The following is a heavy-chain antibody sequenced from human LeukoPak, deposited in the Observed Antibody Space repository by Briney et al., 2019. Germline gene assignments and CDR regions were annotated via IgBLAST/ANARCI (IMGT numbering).Heavy chain of an antibody. CDR3: ARRAAALDS. Sequence: SETLSLTCAVYGGSFSGYYWSWIRQPPGKGLEWIGEINHSGSTNYNPSLKSRVTISVDTSKNQFSLRLNSVTAADTAIYYCARRAAALDSWGQGTLVTVSS. V-gene: IGHV4-34*01. CDR1: GGSFSGYY. D-gene: IGHD6-13*01. CDR2: INHSGST. J-gene: IGHJ4*02.